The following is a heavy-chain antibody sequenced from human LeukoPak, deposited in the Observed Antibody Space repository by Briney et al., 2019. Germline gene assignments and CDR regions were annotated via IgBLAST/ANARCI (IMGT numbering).Heavy chain of an antibody. J-gene: IGHJ4*02. CDR3: ATGRDSGNWKSPFDY. Sequence: ASVKVSCKASGYAFTGYYLHWVRQAPGQGLEWMGWINPNSGGTNYAQKFQGRVTMTRDTSISTAYMEMSRLTSDDTAVYYCATGRDSGNWKSPFDYWAQGTLVTVSS. CDR1: GYAFTGYY. CDR2: INPNSGGT. V-gene: IGHV1-2*02. D-gene: IGHD1-1*01.